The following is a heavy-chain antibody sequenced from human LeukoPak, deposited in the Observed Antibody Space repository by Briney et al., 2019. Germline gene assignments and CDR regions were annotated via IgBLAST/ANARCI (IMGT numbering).Heavy chain of an antibody. CDR1: GYTFTSYY. J-gene: IGHJ3*02. D-gene: IGHD2-21*02. V-gene: IGHV1-46*01. CDR3: ARDSAVVTAIGAFDI. Sequence: ASVKVSCKASGYTFTSYYVHWVRQAPGQGLEWMGIINPSGGSTSYAQKFQGRVTMTRDTSTSTVYMELSSLRSEDTAVYYCARDSAVVTAIGAFDIWGQGTMVTVSS. CDR2: INPSGGST.